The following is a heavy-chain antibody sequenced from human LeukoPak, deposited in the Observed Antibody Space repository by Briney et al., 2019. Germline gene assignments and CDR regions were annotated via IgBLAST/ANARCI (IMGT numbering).Heavy chain of an antibody. D-gene: IGHD5-18*01. CDR1: GFTFSNAW. Sequence: GGSLRLSCAASGFTFSNAWMSWVRQAPGKGLEWVGRIKSKTDGGTTDYAAPVKGRFTISRDDSKNTLYLQMNSLKTEDTAVYYCTTGDTAMGPYYYYYMDVWGKGTTVTISS. CDR2: IKSKTDGGTT. V-gene: IGHV3-15*01. J-gene: IGHJ6*03. CDR3: TTGDTAMGPYYYYYMDV.